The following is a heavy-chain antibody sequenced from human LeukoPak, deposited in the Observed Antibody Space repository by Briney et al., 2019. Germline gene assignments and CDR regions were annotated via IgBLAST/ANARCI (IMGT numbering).Heavy chain of an antibody. V-gene: IGHV3-74*01. CDR1: GFTFSSYW. Sequence: QTGGSLRLSCAASGFTFSSYWMHWVRQAPGKGLVWVSRINSDGSSTSYADSVKGRFTISRDNAKNTLYLQMNSLRAEDTVVYYCARDRRIAVAPHPESDGMDVWGQGTTVTVSS. J-gene: IGHJ6*02. D-gene: IGHD6-19*01. CDR2: INSDGSST. CDR3: ARDRRIAVAPHPESDGMDV.